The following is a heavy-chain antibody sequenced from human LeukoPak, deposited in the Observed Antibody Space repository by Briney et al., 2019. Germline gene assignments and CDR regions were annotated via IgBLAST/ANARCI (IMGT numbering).Heavy chain of an antibody. J-gene: IGHJ4*02. CDR2: IYHSGST. V-gene: IGHV4-38-2*01. D-gene: IGHD6-19*01. CDR1: GYSISSGYY. Sequence: SETLSLTCAVSGYSISSGYYWGWIRQPPGKGLEWIGSIYHSGSTYYNPSLKSRVTISVDTSKNQFSLKLSSVTAADTAVYYCASGLAVANDYWGQGTLVTASS. CDR3: ASGLAVANDY.